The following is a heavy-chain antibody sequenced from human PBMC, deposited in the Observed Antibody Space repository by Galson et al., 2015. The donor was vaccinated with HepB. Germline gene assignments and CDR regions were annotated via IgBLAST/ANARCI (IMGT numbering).Heavy chain of an antibody. J-gene: IGHJ4*02. V-gene: IGHV3-64D*06. CDR3: VKVNYGSGSFLDY. D-gene: IGHD3-10*01. CDR1: GFTFRNYA. CDR2: IRENGAIT. Sequence: SLRLSCAGSGFTFRNYAMHWVRQAPGKRLEFVSAIRENGAITYYADSVKDRFNISRDNSKNTLYLQVSNLAPEDTALYYCVKVNYGSGSFLDYWGQGALVTVSS.